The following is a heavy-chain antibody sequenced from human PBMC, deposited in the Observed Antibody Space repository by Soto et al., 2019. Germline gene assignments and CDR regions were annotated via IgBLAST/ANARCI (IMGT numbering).Heavy chain of an antibody. CDR3: ARSGITFSSQQPGPPIDY. CDR2: IIPIFGTA. D-gene: IGHD1-20*01. Sequence: GASVKVSCKASGGTFSSYAISWVRQAPGQGLEWMGGIIPIFGTANYAQKFQGRVTITADESTSTAYMELSSLRSEDTAVYYCARSGITFSSQQPGPPIDYWGQGTLVTVSS. V-gene: IGHV1-69*13. CDR1: GGTFSSYA. J-gene: IGHJ4*02.